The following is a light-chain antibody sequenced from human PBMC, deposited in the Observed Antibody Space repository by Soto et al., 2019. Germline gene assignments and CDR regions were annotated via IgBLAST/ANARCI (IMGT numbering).Light chain of an antibody. V-gene: IGKV3-20*01. CDR2: GAS. J-gene: IGKJ1*01. CDR3: QQYGSSGT. CDR1: QSVSNNY. Sequence: EIVLRQSPGTQSLSPGERATLSCGASQSVSNNYLAWYQQKPGQAPRLLIYGASNRATGIPDRFSGSGSGTDFTLTISRLEPEDFAVYYCQQYGSSGTFGQGTKVDIK.